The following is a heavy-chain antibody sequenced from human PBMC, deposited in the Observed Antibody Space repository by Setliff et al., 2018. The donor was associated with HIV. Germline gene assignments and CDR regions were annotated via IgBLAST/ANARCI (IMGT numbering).Heavy chain of an antibody. D-gene: IGHD4-17*01. Sequence: ASVKVSCKASGYTFSSYGISWVRQAPGQGLEWMGWISTYKGNTKYEQKFQGRVTMTTDTSTSTAYMELRSLRSDDTAIYYCARDNYDDYSRVQMDVWGKGTTVTVSS. CDR1: GYTFSSYG. V-gene: IGHV1-18*01. CDR3: ARDNYDDYSRVQMDV. CDR2: ISTYKGNT. J-gene: IGHJ6*04.